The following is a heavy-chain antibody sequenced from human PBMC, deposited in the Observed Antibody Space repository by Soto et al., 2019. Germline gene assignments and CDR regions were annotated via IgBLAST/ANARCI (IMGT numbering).Heavy chain of an antibody. J-gene: IGHJ4*02. D-gene: IGHD2-2*01. CDR2: ISYSGNDI. CDR3: ARGILEPASMYGLFDF. CDR1: GFTFSDYS. V-gene: IGHV3-11*01. Sequence: QVQLLESGGGLVKPGGSLRLSCAASGFTFSDYSMTWIRQAPGKGLEWVSYISYSGNDIYYADSVKGRFTISRDNAKNPLYLKMNRLSAEEAAFFYCARGILEPASMYGLFDFWGQGTLVTVSS.